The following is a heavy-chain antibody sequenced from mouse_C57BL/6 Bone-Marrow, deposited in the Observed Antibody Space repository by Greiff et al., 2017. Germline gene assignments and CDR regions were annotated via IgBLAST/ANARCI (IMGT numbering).Heavy chain of an antibody. D-gene: IGHD1-1*01. CDR1: GFSLTSYG. CDR3: ARNRYYGSRPYYYAMDY. Sequence: VQLQQSGPGLVQPSQSLSITCTVSGFSLTSYGVHWVRQSPGKGLEWLGVIWSGGSTDYNAAFISRLSISKDNSKSQVFFKMNSMQADDTAIYYCARNRYYGSRPYYYAMDYWGQGTSVTVSS. J-gene: IGHJ4*01. CDR2: IWSGGST. V-gene: IGHV2-2*01.